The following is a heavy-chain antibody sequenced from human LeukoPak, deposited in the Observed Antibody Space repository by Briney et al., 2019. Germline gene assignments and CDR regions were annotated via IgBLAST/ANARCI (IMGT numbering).Heavy chain of an antibody. V-gene: IGHV4-4*07. Sequence: SETLSLTCIISGGSIGPYYWSWIRQAAGKGPEWIGRIYTTGTADYNPSLKGRVFLSVDTSKNQFSLKVTSVTAADTAVYYCASGENSSGWYYFQQWGQGTLVTVSS. D-gene: IGHD6-19*01. CDR1: GGSIGPYY. J-gene: IGHJ1*01. CDR2: IYTTGTA. CDR3: ASGENSSGWYYFQQ.